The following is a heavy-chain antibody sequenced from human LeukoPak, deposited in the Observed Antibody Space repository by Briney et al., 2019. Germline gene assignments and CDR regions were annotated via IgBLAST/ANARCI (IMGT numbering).Heavy chain of an antibody. CDR2: IYYSGST. Sequence: SETLSLTRTVSGGSISSYYWSWIRQPPGKGLEWIGYIYYSGSTNYNPSLKSRVTISVDTSKNQFSLKLSSVTAADTAVYYCARVATVPKIEYWYFDLWGRGTLVTVSS. CDR1: GGSISSYY. D-gene: IGHD4-17*01. J-gene: IGHJ2*01. CDR3: ARVATVPKIEYWYFDL. V-gene: IGHV4-59*01.